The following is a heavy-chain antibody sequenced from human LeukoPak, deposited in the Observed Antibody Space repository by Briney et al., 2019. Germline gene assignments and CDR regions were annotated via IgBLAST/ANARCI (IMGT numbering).Heavy chain of an antibody. Sequence: GGSLRLSCAASGFTLSYYWMSWVRQAPGKGLEWVANINQDGSEKYFVDSVKGRFTISRDNAQNSVFLQMDSLRVDDTAVYYCARWVSQYYFDYWGQGTQVTVSS. D-gene: IGHD2-21*01. CDR2: INQDGSEK. CDR1: GFTLSYYW. CDR3: ARWVSQYYFDY. V-gene: IGHV3-7*01. J-gene: IGHJ4*02.